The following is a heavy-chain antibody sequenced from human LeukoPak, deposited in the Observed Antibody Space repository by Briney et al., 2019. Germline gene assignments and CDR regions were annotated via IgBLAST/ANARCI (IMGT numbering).Heavy chain of an antibody. CDR1: GFTFSSYA. CDR2: ISGSGGST. J-gene: IGHJ4*02. Sequence: PPGGSLRLSCASSGFTFSSYAMSWVRQAPGKGLEWVSSISGSGGSTYYADSVKGRFTISRDNSKNTLYLQMNSLRAEDTAVYYCAKEPQQLVLGLLDYWGQGTLVTVSS. D-gene: IGHD6-13*01. V-gene: IGHV3-23*01. CDR3: AKEPQQLVLGLLDY.